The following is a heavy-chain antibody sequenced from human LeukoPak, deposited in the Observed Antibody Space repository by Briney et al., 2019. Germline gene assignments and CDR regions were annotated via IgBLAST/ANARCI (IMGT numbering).Heavy chain of an antibody. CDR3: ARTPGVAAALDY. V-gene: IGHV4-59*01. D-gene: IGHD6-13*01. Sequence: SETLSLTCTVPGGSISSYYWSWIRQPPGKGLEWIGYIYYSGSTNYNPSLKSRVTISVDTSKNQFSLKLSSVTAADTAVYYCARTPGVAAALDYWGQGTLVTVSS. J-gene: IGHJ4*02. CDR2: IYYSGST. CDR1: GGSISSYY.